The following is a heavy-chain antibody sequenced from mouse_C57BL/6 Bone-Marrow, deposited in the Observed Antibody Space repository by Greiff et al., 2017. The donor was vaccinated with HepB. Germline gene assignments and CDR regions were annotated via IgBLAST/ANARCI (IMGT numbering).Heavy chain of an antibody. V-gene: IGHV1-50*01. CDR3: APLIYYYGSSYAHYYAMDY. D-gene: IGHD1-1*01. Sequence: QVQLQQPGAELVKPGASVKLSCKASGYTFTSYWMQWVKQRPGQGLEWIGEIDPSDSYTNYNQKFKGKATLTVDTSSSTAYMQLSSLTSEDSAFYYCAPLIYYYGSSYAHYYAMDYWGQGTSVTASS. J-gene: IGHJ4*01. CDR1: GYTFTSYW. CDR2: IDPSDSYT.